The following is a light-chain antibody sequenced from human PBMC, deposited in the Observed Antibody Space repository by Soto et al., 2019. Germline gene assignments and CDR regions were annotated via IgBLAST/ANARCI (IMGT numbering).Light chain of an antibody. CDR1: QSVSSSY. V-gene: IGKV3-20*01. CDR3: QQYGSSPLT. Sequence: EIVLTQSPGTRSLSPWERATLSCRASQSVSSSYLAWYQQKPGQAPRLLIYGASSRATGIPDTFSGSGSGTDFTLTISRLEPEDFAVYYCQQYGSSPLTFGGGTKVEIK. J-gene: IGKJ4*01. CDR2: GAS.